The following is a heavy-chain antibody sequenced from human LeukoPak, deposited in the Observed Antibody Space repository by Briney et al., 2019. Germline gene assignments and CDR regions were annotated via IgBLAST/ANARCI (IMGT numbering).Heavy chain of an antibody. J-gene: IGHJ4*02. D-gene: IGHD1-26*01. CDR3: ARGVGATTEYFDY. Sequence: PGGPLRLSCAASGFTVSSNYMSWVRQAPGKGLEWVSVIYSGGSTYYADSVKGRFTISRDNSKNTLYLQMNSLRAEDTAVYYCARGVGATTEYFDYWGQGTLVTVSS. CDR1: GFTVSSNY. V-gene: IGHV3-53*01. CDR2: IYSGGST.